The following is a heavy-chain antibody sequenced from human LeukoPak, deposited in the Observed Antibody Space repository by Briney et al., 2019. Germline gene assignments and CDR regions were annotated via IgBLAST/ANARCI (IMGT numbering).Heavy chain of an antibody. J-gene: IGHJ4*02. CDR1: GFTFSSSA. CDR2: ISSSGSTI. CDR3: ARDRYSGSYPLDY. V-gene: IGHV3-48*04. D-gene: IGHD1-26*01. Sequence: GGSLRLSCAASGFTFSSSALSWVRQAPGKGLEWVSYISSSGSTIYYADSVKGRFTISRDNAKNSLYLQMDSLRAEDTAVYYCARDRYSGSYPLDYWGQGTLVTVSS.